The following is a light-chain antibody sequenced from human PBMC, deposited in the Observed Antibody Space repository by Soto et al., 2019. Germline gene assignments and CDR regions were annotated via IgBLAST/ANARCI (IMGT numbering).Light chain of an antibody. CDR1: QSVSSSY. CDR3: QQYGSSPPIT. CDR2: GAS. Sequence: EMVLAQSPVTLSLSPSERATLSCRASQSVSSSYLAWYQQKPGQAPRLLIYGASSRATGIPDRFSGSGAGTDFTLTISRLEHEEFAVYYCQQYGSSPPITFGQGTRLEIK. J-gene: IGKJ5*01. V-gene: IGKV3-20*01.